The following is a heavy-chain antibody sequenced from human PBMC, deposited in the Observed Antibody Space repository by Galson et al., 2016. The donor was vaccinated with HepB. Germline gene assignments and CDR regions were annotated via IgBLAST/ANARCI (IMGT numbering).Heavy chain of an antibody. CDR2: IYSGGNA. Sequence: SLRLSCAVSGFTVSNNYMSWVRQAPGKGLEGVSVIYSGGNAYYADSVRGRFTISSDSSQHTLYLQMSSQRVEYTAVYHCESHPVAGQHWGEGTQVTVSS. J-gene: IGHJ1*01. CDR1: GFTVSNNY. V-gene: IGHV3-66*04. D-gene: IGHD6-19*01. CDR3: ESHPVAGQH.